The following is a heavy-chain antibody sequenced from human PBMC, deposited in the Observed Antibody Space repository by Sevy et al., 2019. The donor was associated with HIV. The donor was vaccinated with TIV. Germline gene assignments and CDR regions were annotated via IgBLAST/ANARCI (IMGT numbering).Heavy chain of an antibody. Sequence: GGSLRLSCAASGFTFSTYEMNWVRQAPGKGLEWVSYISSSGSTIYYADSVKGRFTISRDNAKNPQYLQMNSLRAEETAGYYCARGEWGGVNYWGQGTLVTVSS. CDR3: ARGEWGGVNY. CDR2: ISSSGSTI. J-gene: IGHJ4*02. V-gene: IGHV3-48*03. D-gene: IGHD3-16*01. CDR1: GFTFSTYE.